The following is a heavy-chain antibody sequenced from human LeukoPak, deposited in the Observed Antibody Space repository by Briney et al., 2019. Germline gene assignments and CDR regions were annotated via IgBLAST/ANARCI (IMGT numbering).Heavy chain of an antibody. J-gene: IGHJ4*02. Sequence: GGPLSLSCAASGLTFSNALMRWGRRARGKVVEWVGRIKSKTDGGTTDAAATVKGRFTISRDDSKNTLYLQMNRLKTEDTAVYYCTTDRGYYFDYWGQGTLVTVSS. CDR1: GLTFSNAL. V-gene: IGHV3-15*01. D-gene: IGHD1-26*01. CDR3: TTDRGYYFDY. CDR2: IKSKTDGGTT.